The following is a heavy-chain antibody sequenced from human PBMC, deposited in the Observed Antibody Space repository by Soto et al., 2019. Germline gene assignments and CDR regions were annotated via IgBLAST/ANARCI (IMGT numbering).Heavy chain of an antibody. CDR2: ISTYNGNT. J-gene: IGHJ4*02. Sequence: QAQLVQSGAEVKKPGASVKVSCKASGYTFITYGVSWVRQAPGQGLDWLGWISTYNGNTRYAERLQGRVTMTTDTTTNTAYMELRNLRSDDTAVYYCARGPTDYDDNSANYFLDYWGQGTLVTVSS. D-gene: IGHD3-22*01. CDR1: GYTFITYG. V-gene: IGHV1-18*01. CDR3: ARGPTDYDDNSANYFLDY.